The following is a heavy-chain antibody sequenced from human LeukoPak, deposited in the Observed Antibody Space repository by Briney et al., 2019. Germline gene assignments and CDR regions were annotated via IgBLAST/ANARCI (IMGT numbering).Heavy chain of an antibody. CDR3: AKDGLGIQLWLRPVEY. CDR2: ISSSGSTI. J-gene: IGHJ4*02. Sequence: GGSLRPSCAASGFTFSSYEMNWVRQAPGKGLEWVSCISSSGSTIYYADSVKGRFTISRDNAKNSLYLQMNSLRAEDTAVYYCAKDGLGIQLWLRPVEYWGQGTLVTVSS. D-gene: IGHD5-18*01. V-gene: IGHV3-48*03. CDR1: GFTFSSYE.